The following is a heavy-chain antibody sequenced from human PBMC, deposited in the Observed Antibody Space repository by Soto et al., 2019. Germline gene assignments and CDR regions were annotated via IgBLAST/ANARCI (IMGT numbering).Heavy chain of an antibody. J-gene: IGHJ6*02. CDR3: AKVILDTAMVTGYYYGMDV. CDR1: GFTFSSYG. CDR2: ISYDGSNK. V-gene: IGHV3-30*18. Sequence: GGCLRLSCAASGFTFSSYGMHWVRQAPGKGLEWVAVISYDGSNKYYADSVKGRSTISRDNSKNTLYLQMNSLRAEDTAVYYCAKVILDTAMVTGYYYGMDVWGQGTTVTVSS. D-gene: IGHD5-18*01.